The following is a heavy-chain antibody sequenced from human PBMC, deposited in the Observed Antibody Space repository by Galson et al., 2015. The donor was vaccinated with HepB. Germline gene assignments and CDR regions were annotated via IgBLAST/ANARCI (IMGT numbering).Heavy chain of an antibody. CDR2: INAGNGNT. CDR3: ARYGSGSSRPGVDY. CDR1: GYTFTSYA. D-gene: IGHD3-10*01. Sequence: SVKVSCKASGYTFTSYAMHWVRQAPGQRLEWMGWINAGNGNTKYSQKFQGRVTITRDTSASTAYMELGSLRSEDTAVYYCARYGSGSSRPGVDYWGQGTLVTVSS. J-gene: IGHJ4*02. V-gene: IGHV1-3*01.